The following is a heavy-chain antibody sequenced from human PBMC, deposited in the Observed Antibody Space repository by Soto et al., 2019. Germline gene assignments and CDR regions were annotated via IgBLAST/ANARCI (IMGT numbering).Heavy chain of an antibody. D-gene: IGHD1-26*01. Sequence: QVQLVQSGAELKKPGSSMNVSCAASGGTFKTYTINWVRQAPGQGLEWIGQIIPMYDSANYAQRFQGRVTISADKSTNIAYMELSGLRSEDTALYYCATWRTYSGSYCFDYWGQGTLVSVSS. V-gene: IGHV1-69*06. CDR2: IIPMYDSA. J-gene: IGHJ4*02. CDR1: GGTFKTYT. CDR3: ATWRTYSGSYCFDY.